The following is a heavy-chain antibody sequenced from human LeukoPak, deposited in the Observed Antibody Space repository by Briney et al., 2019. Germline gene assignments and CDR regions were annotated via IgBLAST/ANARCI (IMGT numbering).Heavy chain of an antibody. CDR3: ARDESKYSSGWYWFDP. CDR1: GGSISSYY. CDR2: IYTSGST. J-gene: IGHJ5*02. D-gene: IGHD6-19*01. V-gene: IGHV4-4*07. Sequence: SETLSLTCTVSGGSISSYYWSWIRQPAGKGLEWIGRIYTSGSTNYNPSLKSRVTISVDKSKNQFSLKLSSVTATDTAVYHCARDESKYSSGWYWFDPWGQGTLVTVSS.